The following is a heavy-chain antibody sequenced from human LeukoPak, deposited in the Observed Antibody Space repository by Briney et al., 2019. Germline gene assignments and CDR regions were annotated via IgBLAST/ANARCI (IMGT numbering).Heavy chain of an antibody. V-gene: IGHV5-10-1*01. CDR3: ARGAYCSGGSCYADTFDY. CDR2: IDPSDSYT. D-gene: IGHD2-15*01. CDR1: GYSLTSYW. J-gene: IGHJ4*02. Sequence: GESLKISCKGSGYSLTSYWISWVRQMPGKGLEWMGRIDPSDSYTNYSPSFQGHVTISADKSISTAYLQWCSLKASDTAMYYCARGAYCSGGSCYADTFDYWGQGTLVTVSS.